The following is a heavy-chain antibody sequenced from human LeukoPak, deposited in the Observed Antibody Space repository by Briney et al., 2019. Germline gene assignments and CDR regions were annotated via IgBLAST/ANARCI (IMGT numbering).Heavy chain of an antibody. D-gene: IGHD3-16*02. Sequence: TGGSLRLSCAASGFTFSDYYMSWIRQAPGKGLEWVSYISSSGSTIYYADSVKGRFTISRDNAKNSLYLQMNSLRAEDTAVYYCGRGHERLRLGELSFWGQGTLFTVSS. CDR1: GFTFSDYY. CDR2: ISSSGSTI. V-gene: IGHV3-11*04. CDR3: GRGHERLRLGELSF. J-gene: IGHJ4*02.